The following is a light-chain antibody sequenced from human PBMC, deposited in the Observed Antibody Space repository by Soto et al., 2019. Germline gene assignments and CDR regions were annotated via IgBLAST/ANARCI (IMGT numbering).Light chain of an antibody. CDR2: DVS. CDR3: SSYTTSNGVV. V-gene: IGLV2-14*03. J-gene: IGLJ2*01. Sequence: QSALTQPASVSGSPGQSITISCTGTSSDVGAFNYVSWYRHHPGKAPKLMVSDVSNRPSGVSNRFSGSKSGNTASLTISGLQAEDEAVYYCSSYTTSNGVVFGGGTKLTVL. CDR1: SSDVGAFNY.